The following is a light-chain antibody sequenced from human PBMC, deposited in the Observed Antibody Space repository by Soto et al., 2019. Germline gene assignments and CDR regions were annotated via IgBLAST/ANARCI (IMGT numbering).Light chain of an antibody. Sequence: QSVLTQPPSASGSPGQSVAISCTGTSSDVGGYRYVSWYQQHPGKAPKLIIYEVSKRPSGVPDRFSGSKSGNTASLTVSGLQAEDEADYYCSSYARNRDILFGGGTQLTVL. J-gene: IGLJ3*02. V-gene: IGLV2-8*01. CDR3: SSYARNRDIL. CDR1: SSDVGGYRY. CDR2: EVS.